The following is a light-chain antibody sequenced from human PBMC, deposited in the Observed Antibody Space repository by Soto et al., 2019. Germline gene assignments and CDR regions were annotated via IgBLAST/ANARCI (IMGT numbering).Light chain of an antibody. Sequence: DIVMTQSPDSLPVSLGERATVNCKSSQSVLYSPNNKNYLAWYQQKPGQPPKLLIYWSSTRESGVPDRFSGSGSGIDFSLAISSLQDEDVAVYYCQQYYDTPHTFGQGTKLEIK. J-gene: IGKJ2*01. CDR3: QQYYDTPHT. CDR1: QSVLYSPNNKNY. CDR2: WSS. V-gene: IGKV4-1*01.